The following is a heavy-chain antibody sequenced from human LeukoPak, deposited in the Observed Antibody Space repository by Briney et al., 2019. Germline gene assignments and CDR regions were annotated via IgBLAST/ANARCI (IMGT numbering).Heavy chain of an antibody. CDR3: ARSSSWKQFDY. D-gene: IGHD6-13*01. V-gene: IGHV4-34*01. Sequence: SETLSLTCAVYGGSFSGYYWSWIRQPPGKGLEWIGYIYHSGSTYYNPSLKSRVTISVDRSKNQFSLKLSSVTAADTAVYYCARSSSWKQFDYWGQGTLVTVSS. CDR1: GGSFSGYY. J-gene: IGHJ4*02. CDR2: IYHSGST.